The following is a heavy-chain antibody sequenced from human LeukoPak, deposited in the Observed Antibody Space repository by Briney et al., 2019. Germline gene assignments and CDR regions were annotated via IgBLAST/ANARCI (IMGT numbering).Heavy chain of an antibody. Sequence: SETLSLTCTVSGGSISSSSYYWGWIRQPPGKGLEWTGSIYYSGSTYYNPSLKSRVTILVDTSKNQFSLKLNSVTAADTAVYYCARDRRQRDYFDFWGQGARVSVSS. CDR1: GGSISSSSYY. J-gene: IGHJ4*02. CDR3: ARDRRQRDYFDF. CDR2: IYYSGST. D-gene: IGHD1-1*01. V-gene: IGHV4-39*07.